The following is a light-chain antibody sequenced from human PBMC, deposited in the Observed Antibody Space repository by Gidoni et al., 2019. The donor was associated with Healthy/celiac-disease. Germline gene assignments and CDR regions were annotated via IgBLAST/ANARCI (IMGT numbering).Light chain of an antibody. Sequence: DIQMTQSPSTLSASVGDRVTITCRASQSISSWFAWYHQKPGKAPKLLIYKASSLESGVPSRFSGSGSGTEFTLTISSLQPDDFATYYCQQYNSYPWTFGQGTKVEIK. CDR1: QSISSW. J-gene: IGKJ1*01. CDR2: KAS. V-gene: IGKV1-5*03. CDR3: QQYNSYPWT.